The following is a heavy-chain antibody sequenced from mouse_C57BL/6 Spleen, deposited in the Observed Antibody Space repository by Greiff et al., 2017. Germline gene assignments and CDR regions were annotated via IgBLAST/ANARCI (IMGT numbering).Heavy chain of an antibody. Sequence: VQGVESGPELVKPGASVKISCKASGYAFSSSWMNWVKQRPGKGLEWIGRIYPGDGDTNYNGKFKGKATLTADKSSSTAYMQLSSLTSEDSAVYFCARLYDYDRGNYFDYWGQGTTLTVSS. CDR3: ARLYDYDRGNYFDY. CDR2: IYPGDGDT. CDR1: GYAFSSSW. J-gene: IGHJ2*01. V-gene: IGHV1-82*01. D-gene: IGHD2-4*01.